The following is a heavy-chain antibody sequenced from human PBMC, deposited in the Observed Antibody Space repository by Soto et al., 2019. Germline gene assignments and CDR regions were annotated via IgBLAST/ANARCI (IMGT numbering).Heavy chain of an antibody. CDR2: IYYSGTT. V-gene: IGHV4-31*03. CDR3: AASCVGCGGFNYYGMDV. J-gene: IGHJ6*02. D-gene: IGHD2-21*01. Sequence: QVQLQESGPGLVKPSQTLSLTCSVSGASISSGGYYWNWIRQHQGKGLDWIGYIYYSGTTYYNPSLTSRVTISVDTSKNQFSLKLSSVTAADTAVYYCAASCVGCGGFNYYGMDVWGQGTTVTVSS. CDR1: GASISSGGYY.